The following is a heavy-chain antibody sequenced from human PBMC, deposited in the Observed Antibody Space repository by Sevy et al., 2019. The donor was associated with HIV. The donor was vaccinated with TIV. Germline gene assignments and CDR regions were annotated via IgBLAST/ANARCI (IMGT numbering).Heavy chain of an antibody. V-gene: IGHV3-30-3*01. CDR3: ARKQYYYDSSGYPATQYYGMDV. CDR2: ISYDGSNK. CDR1: GFTFSSYA. J-gene: IGHJ6*02. D-gene: IGHD3-22*01. Sequence: GGSLRLSCAASGFTFSSYAMPWVRQAPGKGLEWVAVISYDGSNKYYADSVKGRFTISRDNSKNTLYLQMNSLRAEDTAVYYCARKQYYYDSSGYPATQYYGMDVWGQGTTVTVSS.